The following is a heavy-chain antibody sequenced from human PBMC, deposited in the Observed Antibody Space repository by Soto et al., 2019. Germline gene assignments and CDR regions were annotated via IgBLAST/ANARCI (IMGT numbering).Heavy chain of an antibody. D-gene: IGHD3-22*01. Sequence: GSLRHSCAASEFTFSNYAMSWVRQAPGKGLEWVSAISYGGGTTYYADSVKGRFTISRDNSKNTLYLQMNSLRAEDTAVYYCAKNPGYYYDSTGDHFDYWGQGTLVTVSS. V-gene: IGHV3-23*01. J-gene: IGHJ4*02. CDR1: EFTFSNYA. CDR3: AKNPGYYYDSTGDHFDY. CDR2: ISYGGGTT.